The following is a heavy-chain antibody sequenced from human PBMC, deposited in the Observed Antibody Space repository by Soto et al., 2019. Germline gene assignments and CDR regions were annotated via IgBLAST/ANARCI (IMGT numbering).Heavy chain of an antibody. CDR3: ARAHSKLRSFDD. D-gene: IGHD2-15*01. CDR2: IYYSGST. V-gene: IGHV4-59*01. J-gene: IGHJ4*02. CDR1: GGSISSYY. Sequence: SETLSLTCTVSGGSISSYYWSWIRQPPGKGLEWIGYIYYSGSTNYNPSLKSRVTISVDTSKNQFSLKLSSVTAADTAVYYCARAHSKLRSFDDWGQGTLVTVSS.